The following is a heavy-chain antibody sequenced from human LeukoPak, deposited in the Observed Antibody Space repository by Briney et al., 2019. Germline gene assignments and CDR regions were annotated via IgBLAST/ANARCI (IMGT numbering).Heavy chain of an antibody. CDR2: LYYSGST. CDR1: GGSISSYY. CDR3: ARARPGYSSGWTFDY. V-gene: IGHV4-59*01. Sequence: PSETLSLTCTVSGGSISSYYWSWIRQPPGKGLEWIGYLYYSGSTNYNPSLKSRVTISVDTSKNQFSLKLSSVTAADAAVYYCARARPGYSSGWTFDYWGQGTLVTVSS. J-gene: IGHJ4*02. D-gene: IGHD6-19*01.